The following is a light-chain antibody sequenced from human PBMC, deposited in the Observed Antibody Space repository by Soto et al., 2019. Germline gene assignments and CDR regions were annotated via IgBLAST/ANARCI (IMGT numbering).Light chain of an antibody. V-gene: IGLV2-14*01. CDR1: SSDVGAYNY. CDR2: EVS. CDR3: SSYTSSATLV. Sequence: QSVLTQPASVSGSPGQSITTTCTGTSSDVGAYNYVSWYQQNPGKAPKLMIYEVSNRPSGVSNRFSGSKSGNTASLTISGLQADDEADYYCSSYTSSATLVFGGGTKLTVL. J-gene: IGLJ2*01.